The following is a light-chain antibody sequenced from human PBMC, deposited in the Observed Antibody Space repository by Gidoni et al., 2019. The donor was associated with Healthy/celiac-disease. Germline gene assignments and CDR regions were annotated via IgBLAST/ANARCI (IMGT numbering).Light chain of an antibody. CDR2: DAS. V-gene: IGKV3-11*01. Sequence: EIVLTQSPATLSLSPGERATLSCRASQSVSSYLAWYQRKPGQAPRLLIYDASNRATGIPARFSGSGSGTDFTLTISSLEPEDFAVYYCQQRSNWPPITFXPXTKVDIK. CDR3: QQRSNWPPIT. CDR1: QSVSSY. J-gene: IGKJ3*01.